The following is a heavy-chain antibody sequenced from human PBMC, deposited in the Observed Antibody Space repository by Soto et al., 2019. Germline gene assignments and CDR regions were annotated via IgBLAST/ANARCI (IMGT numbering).Heavy chain of an antibody. CDR1: GGSFSGYY. V-gene: IGHV4-34*01. J-gene: IGHJ4*02. CDR2: INHSGST. CDR3: GRHWLGGSGSTYFDF. D-gene: IGHD3-10*01. Sequence: PSETLSLTCAVYGGSFSGYYWSWIRQPPGKGLEWIGEINHSGSTNYNPSLKSRVTISVDTSKNQFSLKLSSVTAADTAVYYCGRHWLGGSGSTYFDFWGQGTLVTVSS.